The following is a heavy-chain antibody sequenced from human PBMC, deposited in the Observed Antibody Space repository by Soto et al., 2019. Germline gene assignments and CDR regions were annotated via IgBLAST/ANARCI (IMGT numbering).Heavy chain of an antibody. CDR3: ARDGGRGWYRTYFQH. V-gene: IGHV3-33*01. Sequence: QVQLVESGGGVVQPGRSLRLSCAASGFTFSSYGMHWVRQAPGKGLEWVAVIWYDGSNKYYADSVKGRFTISRDNSKNTLYLQMNSLRAEDTAVYYYARDGGRGWYRTYFQHWGQGTLVTVSS. CDR2: IWYDGSNK. D-gene: IGHD6-19*01. J-gene: IGHJ1*01. CDR1: GFTFSSYG.